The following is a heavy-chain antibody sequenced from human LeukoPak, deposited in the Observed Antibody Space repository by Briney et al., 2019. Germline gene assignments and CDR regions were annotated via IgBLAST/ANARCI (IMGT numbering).Heavy chain of an antibody. CDR2: INPNSGGT. V-gene: IGHV1-2*02. J-gene: IGHJ3*02. CDR1: GGTFSSYA. CDR3: ASSGSSDAFDI. D-gene: IGHD6-19*01. Sequence: ASVKVSCKASGGTFSSYAISWVRQAPGQGLEWMGGINPNSGGTNYAQKFQGRVTMTRDTSISTAYMELSRLRSDDTAVYYCASSGSSDAFDIWGQGTMVTVSS.